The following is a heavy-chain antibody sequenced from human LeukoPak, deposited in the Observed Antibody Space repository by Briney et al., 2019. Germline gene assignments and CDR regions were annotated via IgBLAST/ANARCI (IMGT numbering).Heavy chain of an antibody. CDR2: IIPIFGTA. CDR3: ARDRSPSYDSSGYYPIDAFDY. J-gene: IGHJ4*02. D-gene: IGHD3-22*01. CDR1: GGTFSSYA. V-gene: IGHV1-69*05. Sequence: ASVKVSCKASGGTFSSYAISWVRQAPGQGLEWMGGIIPIFGTANYAQKFQGRVTITTDESTSTAYMELSSLRSEGTSVYYCARDRSPSYDSSGYYPIDAFDYWGQGTLVTVSS.